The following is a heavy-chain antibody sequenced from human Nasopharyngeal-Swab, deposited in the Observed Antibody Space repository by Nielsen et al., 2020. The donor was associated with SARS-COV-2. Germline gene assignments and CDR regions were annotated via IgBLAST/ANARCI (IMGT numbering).Heavy chain of an antibody. J-gene: IGHJ4*02. D-gene: IGHD3-9*01. V-gene: IGHV3-74*01. CDR2: INSDGSST. CDR3: ARGTYYDILTGYSYFDY. CDR1: GFTFSSYW. Sequence: GESLKISCAASGFTFSSYWMHWVRQAPGKGLVWVSRINSDGSSTNYADSVKGRFTISRDNAKNTLYLQMNSLGAEDTAVYYCARGTYYDILTGYSYFDYWGQGTLVTVSS.